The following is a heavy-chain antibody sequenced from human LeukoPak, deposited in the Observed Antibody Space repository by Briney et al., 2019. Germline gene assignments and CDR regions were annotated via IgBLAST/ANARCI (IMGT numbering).Heavy chain of an antibody. D-gene: IGHD6-13*01. V-gene: IGHV1-69*05. CDR3: AISSSRGKGSALYFDY. Sequence: SVKVSCKASGGTFSSYAISWVPQAPGQGLEWMGRIIPIFGTANYAQKFQGRVTITTDESTSTAYMELSSLRSEDTAVYYCAISSSRGKGSALYFDYWGQGTLVTVSS. CDR1: GGTFSSYA. CDR2: IIPIFGTA. J-gene: IGHJ4*02.